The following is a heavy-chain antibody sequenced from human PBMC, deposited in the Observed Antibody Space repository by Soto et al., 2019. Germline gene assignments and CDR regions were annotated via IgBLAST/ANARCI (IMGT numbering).Heavy chain of an antibody. CDR1: CGFISSPDYY. CDR3: ASSSQYGMDV. V-gene: IGHV4-30-4*01. J-gene: IGHJ6*02. Sequence: SATQSLICSVCCGFISSPDYYWSWIRHPPRKGLEWIGNIYYSGNTYYNPSLKSRLIISIDTSKSQFSLKVGSVTAADTAVYYCASSSQYGMDVWGQGTTVTVSS. CDR2: IYYSGNT.